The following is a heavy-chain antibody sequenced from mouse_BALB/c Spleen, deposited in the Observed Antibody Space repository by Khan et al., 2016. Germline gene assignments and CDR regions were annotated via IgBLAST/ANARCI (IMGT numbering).Heavy chain of an antibody. V-gene: IGHV3-1*02. Sequence: EVQLQESGPDLVKPSQSLSLTCTVTGFSITSGYSWHWIRQFPGNKLEWMGYIHYSGGTKYIPSLKSRISITRATSKNQFFLQLNSVTPDDTATYYCTRSHGYYAMDYWGQGTSVTVSS. CDR1: GFSITSGYS. J-gene: IGHJ4*01. CDR3: TRSHGYYAMDY. CDR2: IHYSGGT.